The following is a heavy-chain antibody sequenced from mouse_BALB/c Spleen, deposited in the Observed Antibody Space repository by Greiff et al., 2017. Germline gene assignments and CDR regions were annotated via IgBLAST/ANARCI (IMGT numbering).Heavy chain of an antibody. Sequence: QVQLQQPGAELVKPGASVKMSCKASGYTFTSYWMHWVKQRPGQGLEWIGVIDPSDSYTSYNQKFKGKATLTVDTSSSTAYMQLSSLTSEDSAVYYCTRSRGYYAMDYWGQGTSVTVSS. CDR2: IDPSDSYT. V-gene: IGHV1S127*01. J-gene: IGHJ4*01. CDR1: GYTFTSYW. CDR3: TRSRGYYAMDY.